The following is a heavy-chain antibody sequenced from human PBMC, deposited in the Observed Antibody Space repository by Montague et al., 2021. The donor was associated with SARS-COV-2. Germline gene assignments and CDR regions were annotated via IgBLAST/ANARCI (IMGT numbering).Heavy chain of an antibody. Sequence: SLRLSCAASGFTVSSNYMSWVRQAPGKGLEWVAVIYSGGSTYYADSVKGRFTISRHNSKNTLYRQMNNLIAEDTAVYYCARDLTYGSGRSYYYGMDVWGQRTTVTVSS. CDR2: IYSGGST. V-gene: IGHV3-53*04. CDR3: ARDLTYGSGRSYYYGMDV. J-gene: IGHJ6*02. D-gene: IGHD3-10*01. CDR1: GFTVSSNY.